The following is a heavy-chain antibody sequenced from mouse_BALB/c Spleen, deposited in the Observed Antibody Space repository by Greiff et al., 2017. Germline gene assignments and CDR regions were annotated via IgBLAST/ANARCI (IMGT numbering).Heavy chain of an antibody. CDR2: ISSGGST. Sequence: EVKVVESGGGLVKPGGSLKLSCAASGFTFSSYAMSWVRQTPEKRLEWVASISSGGSTYYPDSVKGRFTISRDNARNILYLQMSSLRSEDTAMYYCARLYDYGGFAYWGQGTLVTVSA. CDR1: GFTFSSYA. V-gene: IGHV5-6-5*01. D-gene: IGHD1-1*01. J-gene: IGHJ3*01. CDR3: ARLYDYGGFAY.